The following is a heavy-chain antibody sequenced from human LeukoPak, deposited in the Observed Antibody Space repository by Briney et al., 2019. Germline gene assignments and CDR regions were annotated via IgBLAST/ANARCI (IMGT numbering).Heavy chain of an antibody. J-gene: IGHJ6*02. CDR1: GATFSSYA. V-gene: IGHV1-69*04. Sequence: SVKVSCKASGATFSSYAISWVRQAPGQGLEWMGRIIPILGIANYAQKFQGRVTITADKSTSTAYMELSSLRSEDTAVYYCAREGCSGGSCYSPLDYYYYGMDVWGQGTTVTVSS. CDR3: AREGCSGGSCYSPLDYYYYGMDV. CDR2: IIPILGIA. D-gene: IGHD2-15*01.